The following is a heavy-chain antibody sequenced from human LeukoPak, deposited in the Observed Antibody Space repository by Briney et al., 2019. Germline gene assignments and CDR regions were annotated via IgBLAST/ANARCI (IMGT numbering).Heavy chain of an antibody. CDR1: GFSFDDYT. Sequence: GGSLRLSCAASGFSFDDYTMHWVRQAPGKGLEWVSLISWDGGSTYYADSVKGRFTISRDNSKNSLYLQMNSLRTEDTALYYCAKDMEEMVVIIRHAFDIWGQGTMVTVSS. J-gene: IGHJ3*02. D-gene: IGHD2-21*01. V-gene: IGHV3-43*01. CDR2: ISWDGGST. CDR3: AKDMEEMVVIIRHAFDI.